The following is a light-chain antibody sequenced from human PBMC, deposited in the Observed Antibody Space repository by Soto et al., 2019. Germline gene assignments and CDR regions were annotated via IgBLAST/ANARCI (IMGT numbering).Light chain of an antibody. Sequence: EIVLTHSPGTLSLSPGERATLSCRASQIVSDNYLAWYQQKPGQAPRLLIYGASSRATGIPARFSGSGSGTEFTLTISSLQSEDFAVYYCQQYNNWPPVTFGQGTKVDIK. V-gene: IGKV3D-15*01. J-gene: IGKJ1*01. CDR1: QIVSDN. CDR2: GAS. CDR3: QQYNNWPPVT.